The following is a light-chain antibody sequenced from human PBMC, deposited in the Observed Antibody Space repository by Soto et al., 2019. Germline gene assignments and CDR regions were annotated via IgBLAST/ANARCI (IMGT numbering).Light chain of an antibody. Sequence: EIVLTQSPATLSFSPGDRATLSCRASQSVGSYLRWYQQRPGQAPRLLIYDASNKATGIPARFSGSGSGTDFTLTISSLEPEDFAVYYCQQRSDWPSTFGGGTKVEIK. CDR1: QSVGSY. CDR2: DAS. J-gene: IGKJ4*01. V-gene: IGKV3-11*01. CDR3: QQRSDWPST.